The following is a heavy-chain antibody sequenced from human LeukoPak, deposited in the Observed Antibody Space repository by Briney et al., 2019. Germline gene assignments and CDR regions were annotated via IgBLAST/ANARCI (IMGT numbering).Heavy chain of an antibody. Sequence: ASVKVSCKASGYTFTSYGISWVRQAPGQGLEWMGWISAYNGNTNYAQKLQGRVTMTTDTSTSTAYMELRSLRSDDMAVYYCARVGYYYDSSGYRNAFDIWGQGTMVTVSS. CDR3: ARVGYYYDSSGYRNAFDI. V-gene: IGHV1-18*03. CDR1: GYTFTSYG. CDR2: ISAYNGNT. J-gene: IGHJ3*02. D-gene: IGHD3-22*01.